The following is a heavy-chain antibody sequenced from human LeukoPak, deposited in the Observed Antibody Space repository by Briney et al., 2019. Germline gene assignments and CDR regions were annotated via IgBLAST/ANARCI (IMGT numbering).Heavy chain of an antibody. Sequence: SVKVSCKASGGTFSSYAISWVRQAPGQGLEWMGGIIPIFGTANYAQKFQGRVTITADESTSTAYMELSSLRSEDTAVHYCARNTFVIDILTGYWFDPWGQGTLVTVSS. CDR2: IIPIFGTA. D-gene: IGHD3-9*01. J-gene: IGHJ5*02. CDR3: ARNTFVIDILTGYWFDP. CDR1: GGTFSSYA. V-gene: IGHV1-69*13.